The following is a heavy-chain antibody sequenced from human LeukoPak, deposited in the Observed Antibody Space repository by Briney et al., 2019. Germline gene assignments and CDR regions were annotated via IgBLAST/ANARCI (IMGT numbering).Heavy chain of an antibody. CDR2: IYSGGST. V-gene: IGHV3-53*01. J-gene: IGHJ4*02. CDR1: GFTVSSNY. D-gene: IGHD4-23*01. Sequence: QTGGSLRLSCAASGFTVSSNYMSWVRQAPGKGLEWVSVIYSGGSTYYADSVKGRFTISRDNSKNTLYLQMNSLRAEDTAVYYCASTVVTQGFDYWGQGTLVTVSS. CDR3: ASTVVTQGFDY.